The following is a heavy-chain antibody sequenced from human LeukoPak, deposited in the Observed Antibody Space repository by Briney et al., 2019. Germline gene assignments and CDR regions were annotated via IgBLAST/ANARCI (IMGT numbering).Heavy chain of an antibody. CDR1: GGTFSSYA. CDR2: IIPTFGTA. J-gene: IGHJ3*02. V-gene: IGHV1-69*06. D-gene: IGHD3-22*01. Sequence: ASVKVSCKASGGTFSSYAISWVRQAPGQGLEWMGGIIPTFGTANYAQKFQGRVTITADKSTSTAYMELSSLRSEDTAVYYCARDPPYYDSSGYQDAFDIWGQGTMVTVSS. CDR3: ARDPPYYDSSGYQDAFDI.